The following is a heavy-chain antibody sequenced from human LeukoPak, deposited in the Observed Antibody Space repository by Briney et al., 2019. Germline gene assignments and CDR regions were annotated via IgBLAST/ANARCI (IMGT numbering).Heavy chain of an antibody. CDR2: IKQDGSEK. Sequence: GGSLRLSCAASGFTFDDYAMHWVRQAPGKGLEWVANIKQDGSEKYYVDSVKGRFTISRDNAKNSLYMQMNSLKAEDTAVYYCAREEYSSSWTDYYYYMDVWGKGPTVTISS. J-gene: IGHJ6*03. V-gene: IGHV3-7*01. CDR3: AREEYSSSWTDYYYYMDV. CDR1: GFTFDDYA. D-gene: IGHD6-13*01.